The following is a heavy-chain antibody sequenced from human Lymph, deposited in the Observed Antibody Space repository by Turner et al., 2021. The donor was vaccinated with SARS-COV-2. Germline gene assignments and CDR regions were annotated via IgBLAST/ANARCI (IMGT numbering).Heavy chain of an antibody. CDR2: IYYSGST. CDR1: GGSISSYY. J-gene: IGHJ4*02. CDR3: VRGFDY. D-gene: IGHD3-10*01. Sequence: QVQLQESGPGLVKPSDTLSLTCTVSGGSISSYYWSWIRQPPGKGLEWIGYIYYSGSTNYNPSLKSRVTMSVDTSKNQFSLKLSSVTAADTAVYYCVRGFDYWGQGTLVTVSS. V-gene: IGHV4-59*01.